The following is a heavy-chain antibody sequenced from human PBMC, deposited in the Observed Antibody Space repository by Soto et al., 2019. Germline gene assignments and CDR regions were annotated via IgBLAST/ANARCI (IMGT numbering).Heavy chain of an antibody. CDR1: GGTFSSYA. Sequence: SVKVSCKASGGTFSSYAISWMRQAPGQGLEWMGGIIPIFGTANYAQKFQGRVTITADESTSTAYMELSSLRSEDTAVYYCARDLQDCSGGSCYSGWFDPWGQGTLVTVSS. D-gene: IGHD2-15*01. J-gene: IGHJ5*02. CDR3: ARDLQDCSGGSCYSGWFDP. CDR2: IIPIFGTA. V-gene: IGHV1-69*13.